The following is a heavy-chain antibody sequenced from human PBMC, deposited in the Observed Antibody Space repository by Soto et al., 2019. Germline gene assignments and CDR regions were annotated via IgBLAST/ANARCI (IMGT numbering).Heavy chain of an antibody. J-gene: IGHJ4*02. CDR1: GFAFGNCA. V-gene: IGHV3-23*01. CDR3: AKEGIIKSRAVTPSIEF. CDR2: ISAGVGDT. D-gene: IGHD3-10*01. Sequence: GGSLRLSCAASGFAFGNCAMNWVRQAPGKGLEWVSVISAGVGDTYYADSVKGRFTISRDTSKNILYLQMNSLRAEDTAIYYCAKEGIIKSRAVTPSIEFWGPGTLVTVSS.